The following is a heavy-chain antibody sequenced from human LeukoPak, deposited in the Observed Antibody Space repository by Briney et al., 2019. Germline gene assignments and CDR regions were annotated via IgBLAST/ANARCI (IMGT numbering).Heavy chain of an antibody. V-gene: IGHV3-30*09. CDR1: GFTFSNHA. J-gene: IGHJ3*02. CDR3: ATADDLDAFGI. CDR2: ISDDGTSK. Sequence: GGSLRLSCVTSGFTFSNHAMHWVRQAPGKGLEWVAVISDDGTSKYYADSVKGRFAISRDNSKNTLYFQINSLRPEDTALYFCATADDLDAFGIWGQGTLVTVSS.